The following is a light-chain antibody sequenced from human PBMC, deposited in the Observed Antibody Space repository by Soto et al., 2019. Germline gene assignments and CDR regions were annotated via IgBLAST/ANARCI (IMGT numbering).Light chain of an antibody. CDR3: QQYNKWPLT. CDR1: QSVDKH. Sequence: IILTQSPATLSVSPGERATLSCRASQSVDKHLHWYQQKPGQAPRLLIYGASTRATAIPVRFSGSASGTEFTLTISSLQSEDFTVYYCQQYNKWPLTFGQGTKVDIK. V-gene: IGKV3-15*01. J-gene: IGKJ1*01. CDR2: GAS.